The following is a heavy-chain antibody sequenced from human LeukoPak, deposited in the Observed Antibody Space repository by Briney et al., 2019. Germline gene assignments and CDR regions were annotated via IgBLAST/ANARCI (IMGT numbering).Heavy chain of an antibody. Sequence: SETLSLTCAVSTDSFRSHYWTWIRQPPGKGLEWIGYISYIGSTNYNPSLKSRVTISIDTSKNQFSLRLSSVTAADTAVYYCARDVLTVTKGFDIWGQGTMVSVSS. CDR2: ISYIGST. D-gene: IGHD4-17*01. J-gene: IGHJ3*02. V-gene: IGHV4-59*11. CDR3: ARDVLTVTKGFDI. CDR1: TDSFRSHY.